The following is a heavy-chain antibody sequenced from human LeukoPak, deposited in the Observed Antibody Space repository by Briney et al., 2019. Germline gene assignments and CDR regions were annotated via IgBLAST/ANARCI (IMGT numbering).Heavy chain of an antibody. D-gene: IGHD2-2*01. CDR2: IYYSGST. CDR1: GGSISSHY. CDR3: ARDQAGPCSSTSCYAYNWFDP. J-gene: IGHJ5*02. V-gene: IGHV4-59*11. Sequence: SGTLSLTCTVSGGSISSHYWSWIRQPPGKGLEWIGYIYYSGSTNYNPSLKSRVTISVDTSKNQFSLKLSSVTAADTAVYYCARDQAGPCSSTSCYAYNWFDPWGQGTLVTVSS.